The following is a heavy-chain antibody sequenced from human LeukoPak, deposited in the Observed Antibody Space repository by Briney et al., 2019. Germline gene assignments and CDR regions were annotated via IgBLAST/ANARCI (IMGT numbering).Heavy chain of an antibody. Sequence: GGSLRLSCAASGFTFSNSWMSWVRQAPGKGLEWVANMKHYGGEKYFLDSVKGRFTISRDNAKNSLYLQMNSLRVEDTAVYYCAKVAKYYYGSETYYFFEHWGQGTPVTASS. CDR3: AKVAKYYYGSETYYFFEH. D-gene: IGHD3-10*01. J-gene: IGHJ4*02. CDR2: MKHYGGEK. CDR1: GFTFSNSW. V-gene: IGHV3-7*01.